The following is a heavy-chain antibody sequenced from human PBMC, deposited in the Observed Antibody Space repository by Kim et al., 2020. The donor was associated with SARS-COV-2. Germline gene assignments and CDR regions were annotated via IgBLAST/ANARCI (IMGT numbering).Heavy chain of an antibody. CDR2: INPSGGST. D-gene: IGHD6-13*01. CDR1: GYTFTSYY. Sequence: ASVKVSCKASGYTFTSYYMHWVRQAPGQGLEWMGIINPSGGSTSYAQKFQGRVTMTRDTSTSTVYMELSSLRSEDTAVYYCARDFFSPPIAAAPPNYYYYGMDVWGQGTTVTVSS. CDR3: ARDFFSPPIAAAPPNYYYYGMDV. J-gene: IGHJ6*02. V-gene: IGHV1-46*01.